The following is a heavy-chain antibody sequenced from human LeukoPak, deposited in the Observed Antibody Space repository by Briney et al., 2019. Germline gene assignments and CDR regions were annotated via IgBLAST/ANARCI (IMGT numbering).Heavy chain of an antibody. CDR3: ARDVEMANAFDI. V-gene: IGHV1-3*01. Sequence: ASVKVSCKASGYTFTSYAMHWVRQAPGQRLEWMGWINAGNGNTKYSQKFQGRVTITRDTSASTAYMELSSLRSEDTAVYYCARDVEMANAFDIWGQGTMVTVSS. CDR1: GYTFTSYA. D-gene: IGHD5-24*01. J-gene: IGHJ3*02. CDR2: INAGNGNT.